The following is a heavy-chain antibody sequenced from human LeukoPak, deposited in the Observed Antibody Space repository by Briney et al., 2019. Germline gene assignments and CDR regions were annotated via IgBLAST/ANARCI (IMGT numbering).Heavy chain of an antibody. J-gene: IGHJ4*02. CDR3: ARLPPGIAVAGTLDY. Sequence: GESLKISCKGSGYSFTSYWIGWVRQMPGKGLECMGIIYPGDSDTRYSPSFQGQVTISADKSISTAYLQWSSLKASDTAMYYCARLPPGIAVAGTLDYWGQGTLVTVSS. CDR2: IYPGDSDT. V-gene: IGHV5-51*01. CDR1: GYSFTSYW. D-gene: IGHD6-19*01.